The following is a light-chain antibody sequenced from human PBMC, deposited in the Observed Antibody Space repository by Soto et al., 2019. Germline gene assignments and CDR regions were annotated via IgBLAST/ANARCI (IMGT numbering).Light chain of an antibody. Sequence: IQLTQSPSSLSASVGDRVTITCRASQGISSHLAWYQQKPGKAPKLLIYAASTLQTGVPSRFIGGGSGTDFTLTLSSLQPEDFATYYCQQVNSFPSTFGQGTRLEIK. CDR3: QQVNSFPST. CDR2: AAS. J-gene: IGKJ5*01. V-gene: IGKV1-9*01. CDR1: QGISSH.